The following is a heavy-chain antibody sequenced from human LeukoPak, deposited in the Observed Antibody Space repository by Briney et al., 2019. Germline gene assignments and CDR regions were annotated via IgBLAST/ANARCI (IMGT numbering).Heavy chain of an antibody. J-gene: IGHJ4*02. D-gene: IGHD6-6*01. CDR1: GFTFSSYS. V-gene: IGHV3-20*04. Sequence: GGSLRLSCAASGFTFSSYSMNWVRQAPGKGLEWVSGINWNGGSTGYADSVKGRFIISRDNAKNSLFLQMNSLRAEDTALYYCARDLGSSASYWGQGTLVSVSS. CDR2: INWNGGST. CDR3: ARDLGSSASY.